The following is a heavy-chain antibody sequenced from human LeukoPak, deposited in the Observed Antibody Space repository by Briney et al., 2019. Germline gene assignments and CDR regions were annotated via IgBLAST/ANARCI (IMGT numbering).Heavy chain of an antibody. Sequence: GGSLRLSCAASGFTFSSYAMSWVRQAPGKGLEWVSAISGSGGSTYYADSVKGRFTISRDNSKHPLYLQTNSLRAEDTAVYYCAKSQLGVVVPAAIGFDYWGQGTLVTVSS. CDR3: AKSQLGVVVPAAIGFDY. D-gene: IGHD2-2*02. V-gene: IGHV3-23*01. J-gene: IGHJ4*02. CDR1: GFTFSSYA. CDR2: ISGSGGST.